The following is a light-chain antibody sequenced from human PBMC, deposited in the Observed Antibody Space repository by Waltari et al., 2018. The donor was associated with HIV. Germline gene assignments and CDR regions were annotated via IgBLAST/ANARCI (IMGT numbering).Light chain of an antibody. CDR1: QSVSSSY. J-gene: IGKJ2*01. CDR2: GAS. V-gene: IGKV3-20*01. Sequence: EIVLTQSPGTLSLSPGERATLSCRASQSVSSSYLAWYQQKPGQAPRLLIYGASSSATGIPDRVSGSGSGTDFTLTISRLEPEDFAVYYCQQYGSSPQTFGQGTKLEIK. CDR3: QQYGSSPQT.